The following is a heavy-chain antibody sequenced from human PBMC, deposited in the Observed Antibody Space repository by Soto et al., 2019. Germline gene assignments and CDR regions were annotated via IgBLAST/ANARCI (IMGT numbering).Heavy chain of an antibody. J-gene: IGHJ5*02. V-gene: IGHV1-69*02. D-gene: IGHD1-1*01. CDR1: GGTLSSYS. CDR2: LIPFLGRT. CDR3: ARTTGSPNSNWFDP. Sequence: QLQLIQSGPEVRKPGSSVKVSCKASGGTLSSYSVSWVRQAPGQGLEWMGRLIPFLGRTNYPQNFQGRETFTADMSTITAYMELNSLRSEDTAVYYCARTTGSPNSNWFDPWGQGTLVIVSS.